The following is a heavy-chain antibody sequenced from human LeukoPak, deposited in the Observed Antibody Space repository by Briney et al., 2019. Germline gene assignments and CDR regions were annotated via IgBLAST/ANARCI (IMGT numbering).Heavy chain of an antibody. CDR3: AKGRDNSGYDIFDY. Sequence: GGSLRLSCAASGLTFSNAWMSWVRQAPGKGLEWISTLSGSGASTYYADSVKGRFSISRDNSKNTVYLQMNTLRVEDTAMYYCAKGRDNSGYDIFDYWGQGTLVTVSS. V-gene: IGHV3-23*01. J-gene: IGHJ4*02. CDR2: LSGSGAST. CDR1: GLTFSNAW. D-gene: IGHD3-22*01.